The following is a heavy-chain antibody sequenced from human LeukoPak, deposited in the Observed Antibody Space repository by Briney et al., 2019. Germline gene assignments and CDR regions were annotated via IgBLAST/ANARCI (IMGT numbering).Heavy chain of an antibody. CDR3: ASNPASVVVPAAIRRLREYNDY. CDR1: GYSISSSSYY. V-gene: IGHV4-39*01. Sequence: SETLSLTCAVSGYSISSSSYYWGWIRQPPGKGLEWIGSIYYSGSTYYNPSLKSRVTISVDTSKNQFSLKLSSVTAADTAVYYCASNPASVVVPAAIRRLREYNDYWGQGTLVTVSS. J-gene: IGHJ4*02. CDR2: IYYSGST. D-gene: IGHD2-2*02.